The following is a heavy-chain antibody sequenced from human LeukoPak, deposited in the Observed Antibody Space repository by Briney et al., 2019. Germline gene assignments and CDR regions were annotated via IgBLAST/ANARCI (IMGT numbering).Heavy chain of an antibody. V-gene: IGHV4-34*01. CDR1: GLSFSGYY. CDR3: ARPRRGYSYGPGAFDI. Sequence: SEALSLTCAVYGLSFSGYYWSRIRRPPGKGLEWIGEINHSGSTNYNPSLKRRVTISVDTSKNQFSLKLRSVTAADTAVYYCARPRRGYSYGPGAFDIWGQGTMVTVSS. J-gene: IGHJ3*02. D-gene: IGHD5-18*01. CDR2: INHSGST.